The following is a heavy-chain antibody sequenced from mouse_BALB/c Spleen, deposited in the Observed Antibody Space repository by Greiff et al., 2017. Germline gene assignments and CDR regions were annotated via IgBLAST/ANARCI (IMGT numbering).Heavy chain of an antibody. CDR1: GYAFSSYW. CDR2: IYPGDGDT. J-gene: IGHJ3*01. Sequence: QVQLKQSGAELVRPGSSVKISCKASGYAFSSYWMNWVKQGPGQGLEWIGQIYPGDGDTNYNGKFKGKATLTADKSSSTAYMQLSSLTSEDSAVYFCARGGFAYWGQGTLVTVSA. V-gene: IGHV1-80*01. CDR3: ARGGFAY.